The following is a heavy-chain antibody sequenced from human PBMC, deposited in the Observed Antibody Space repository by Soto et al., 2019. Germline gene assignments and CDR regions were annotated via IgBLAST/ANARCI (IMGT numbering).Heavy chain of an antibody. J-gene: IGHJ4*02. Sequence: GGDLRLSWTGSGFACSSWTLKWFRQAPGKGLEWASYISPSGATMYYADSVKGRFTTSRDNAQNSLYLQMNSLRAEDTAVYYCATGSSMISSGSFDYWGQGTLVTVSS. D-gene: IGHD3-22*01. CDR3: ATGSSMISSGSFDY. CDR1: GFACSSWT. CDR2: ISPSGATM. V-gene: IGHV3-48*01.